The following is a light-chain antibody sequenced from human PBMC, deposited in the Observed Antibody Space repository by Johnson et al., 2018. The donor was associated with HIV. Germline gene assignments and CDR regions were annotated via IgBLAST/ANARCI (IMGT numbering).Light chain of an antibody. V-gene: IGLV1-51*01. CDR2: DNN. Sequence: QSILTQPPSVSAAPGQKVTISCSGSSSNIGRNYVSWYQQLPGTAPKLLIFDNNKRPSGIPDRFSGSKSGTSATLGITGLQTGDEADYYCGTWDSSLSASYVFGNGTKVTVL. J-gene: IGLJ1*01. CDR1: SSNIGRNY. CDR3: GTWDSSLSASYV.